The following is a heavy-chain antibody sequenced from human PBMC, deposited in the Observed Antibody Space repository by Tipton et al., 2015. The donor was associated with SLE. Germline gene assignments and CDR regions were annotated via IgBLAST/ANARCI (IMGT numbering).Heavy chain of an antibody. CDR1: GFTVSSIY. CDR3: ARGSNPYGDYEG. D-gene: IGHD4-17*01. CDR2: TYSDGNT. Sequence: SLRLSCVVSGFTVSSIYMSWVRQAPGKGLEWVSITYSDGNTYYADSVKGRFTISRDNSKNTLYLQINSLRVEDTAVYYCARGSNPYGDYEGWGQGTMVTVFS. V-gene: IGHV3-66*02. J-gene: IGHJ3*01.